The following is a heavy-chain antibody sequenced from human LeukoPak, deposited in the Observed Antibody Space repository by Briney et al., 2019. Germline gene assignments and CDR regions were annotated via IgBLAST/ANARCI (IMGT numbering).Heavy chain of an antibody. V-gene: IGHV1-69*13. CDR2: IIPIFGTA. Sequence: SVKVSCKASGGTFSSYAISWVRQAPGQGLEWMGGIIPIFGTANYAQKFQGRVTITADESTSTAYMELSSLRSEDTAVYYCARSSQTPAAYDYYYYYYMDVWGKGTTVTVSS. J-gene: IGHJ6*03. D-gene: IGHD2-2*01. CDR3: ARSSQTPAAYDYYYYYYMDV. CDR1: GGTFSSYA.